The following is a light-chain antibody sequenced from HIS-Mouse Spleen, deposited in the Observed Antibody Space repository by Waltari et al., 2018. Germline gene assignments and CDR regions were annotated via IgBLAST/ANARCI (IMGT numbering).Light chain of an antibody. V-gene: IGKV1-33*01. CDR1: QDISNY. CDR3: QQYDNLPPVIT. J-gene: IGKJ5*01. Sequence: DIQMTQSPSSLSASVGDRVTITCQASQDISNYLNWYRQKPGKAPKLLIYDASNLETGVPSRFSGSGSGTDFTFTISSLQPEDIATYYCQQYDNLPPVITFGQGTRLEIK. CDR2: DAS.